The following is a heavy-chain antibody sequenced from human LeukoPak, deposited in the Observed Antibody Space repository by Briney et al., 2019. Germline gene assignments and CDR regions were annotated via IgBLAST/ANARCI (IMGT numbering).Heavy chain of an antibody. CDR3: ARDLATVTYNFDY. V-gene: IGHV3-30*04. Sequence: GGSLRLSCAASGFTFSNYDMHWVRQAPGKGLEWVAVISYAGNNKYYADSVKCRFTISRDNSKNKLFLKMNSLRAEDTAVYYCARDLATVTYNFDYWGQGTLVTVSS. CDR2: ISYAGNNK. J-gene: IGHJ4*02. CDR1: GFTFSNYD. D-gene: IGHD4-17*01.